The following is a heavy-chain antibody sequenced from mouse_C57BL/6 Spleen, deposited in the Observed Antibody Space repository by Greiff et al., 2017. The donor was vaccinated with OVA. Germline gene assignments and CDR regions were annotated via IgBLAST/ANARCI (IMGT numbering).Heavy chain of an antibody. V-gene: IGHV1-42*01. CDR2: INPSTGGT. CDR3: ARKKEFITTVEDAMDY. D-gene: IGHD1-1*01. J-gene: IGHJ4*01. Sequence: EVMLVESGPELVKPGASVKISCKASGYSFTGYYMNWVKQSPEKSLEWIGEINPSTGGTTYNQKFKAKATLTVDKSSSTAYMQLKSLTSEDSAVYYCARKKEFITTVEDAMDYWGQGTSVTVSS. CDR1: GYSFTGYY.